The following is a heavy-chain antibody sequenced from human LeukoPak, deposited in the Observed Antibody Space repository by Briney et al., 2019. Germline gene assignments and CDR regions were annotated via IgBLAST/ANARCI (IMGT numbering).Heavy chain of an antibody. D-gene: IGHD6-19*01. V-gene: IGHV3-30*18. CDR2: ISSDGSNK. Sequence: PGGSLRLSCAASGFSFSSYGIHWVRQAPGKGLEWVAAISSDGSNKHFADSVKGRFTISRDNSKNTLYLQMSSLRAEDTAMYYCAKSHSRGWYYFDYWGQGTLVTVSS. CDR3: AKSHSRGWYYFDY. CDR1: GFSFSSYG. J-gene: IGHJ4*02.